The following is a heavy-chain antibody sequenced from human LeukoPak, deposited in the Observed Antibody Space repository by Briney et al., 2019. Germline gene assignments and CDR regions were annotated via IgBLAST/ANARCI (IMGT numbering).Heavy chain of an antibody. CDR1: GFNFGDYA. Sequence: GSLRLSCTTSGFNFGDYAMSWFRQAPEKGLEGVGFITNKAFGGTAEYAASVKGRFTISRDDSRSIAYLQMGNLRTEDTGVYYCTRDEYGVGSNFFDYWGQGTLVTVST. CDR3: TRDEYGVGSNFFDY. D-gene: IGHD4-17*01. V-gene: IGHV3-49*03. J-gene: IGHJ4*02. CDR2: ITNKAFGGTA.